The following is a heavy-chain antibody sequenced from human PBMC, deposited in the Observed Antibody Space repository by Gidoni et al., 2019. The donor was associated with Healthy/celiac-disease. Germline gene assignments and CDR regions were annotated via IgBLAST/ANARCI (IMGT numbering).Heavy chain of an antibody. CDR1: GYTFTSYG. CDR3: ARDSFSVVTEGVDAFDI. CDR2: ISAYNGNT. D-gene: IGHD2-15*01. Sequence: VQLVQSGAEGKKPGASVKVSCKASGYTFTSYGISWVRQAPGQGLEWMGWISAYNGNTNYAQKLQGRVTMTTDTSTSTAYMEMRSLRSDDTAVYYCARDSFSVVTEGVDAFDIWGQGTMVTVSS. V-gene: IGHV1-18*01. J-gene: IGHJ3*02.